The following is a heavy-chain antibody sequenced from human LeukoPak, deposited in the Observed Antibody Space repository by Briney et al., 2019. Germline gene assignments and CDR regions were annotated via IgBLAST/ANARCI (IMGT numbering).Heavy chain of an antibody. V-gene: IGHV3-30*18. CDR2: ISYDGSNK. Sequence: GGSLRLSCAASGFTFSSYGMHWVRQAPGKGLEWVAVISYDGSNKYYADSVKGRFTISRGNSKNTLYLQMNSLRAEDTAVYYCAKGAVAAQIEVFDYWGQGTLVTVSS. CDR1: GFTFSSYG. D-gene: IGHD2-15*01. CDR3: AKGAVAAQIEVFDY. J-gene: IGHJ4*02.